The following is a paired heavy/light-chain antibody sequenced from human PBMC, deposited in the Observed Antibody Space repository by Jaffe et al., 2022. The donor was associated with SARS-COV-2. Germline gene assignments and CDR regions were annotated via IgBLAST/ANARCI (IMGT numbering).Light chain of an antibody. V-gene: IGKV3-20*01. Sequence: EIVLTQSPDTLSLSPGERATLSCRASQSISSSYLAWYQQKPGQAPRLLIYGASSRATGIPDNFSGSGSGTDFTLTISRLEPEDFAVYYCQQYGSSPGTFGQGTKLEIK. CDR1: QSISSSY. CDR2: GAS. CDR3: QQYGSSPGT. J-gene: IGKJ2*01.
Heavy chain of an antibody. CDR2: ISSSGNYI. V-gene: IGHV3-21*01. Sequence: EVQLVESGGGLVKPGGSLRLSCAASGFTFSSFSMNWVRQAPGKGLEWVSSISSSGNYIYNADSVKGRLTISRDNAKNSLYLQMNSLRAEDTAVYYCARLSFMVGRSRDWYFDLWGRGTLVIVSS. CDR1: GFTFSSFS. D-gene: IGHD1-26*01. CDR3: ARLSFMVGRSRDWYFDL. J-gene: IGHJ2*01.